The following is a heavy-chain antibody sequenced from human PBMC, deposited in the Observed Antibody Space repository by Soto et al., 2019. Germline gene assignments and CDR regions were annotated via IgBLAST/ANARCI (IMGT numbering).Heavy chain of an antibody. J-gene: IGHJ6*02. CDR2: INTNTGNP. CDR3: ARDLEVGPVTQYYYYYYGMDV. CDR1: GYTFTSYA. Sequence: QVQLVQSGSELKKPGASVKVSCKASGYTFTSYAMNWVRQAPGQGLEWMGWINTNTGNPTYAQGFTGRFVFSLDTSVSTAYLQICSLKAEDTAVYYCARDLEVGPVTQYYYYYYGMDVWGQGTTVTASS. V-gene: IGHV7-4-1*01. D-gene: IGHD3-3*01.